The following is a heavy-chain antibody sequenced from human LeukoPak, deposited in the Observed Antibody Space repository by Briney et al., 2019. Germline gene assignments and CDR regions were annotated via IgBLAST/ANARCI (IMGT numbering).Heavy chain of an antibody. CDR2: KYYTGSA. D-gene: IGHD2-2*01. Sequence: SQTLSLTCNVSGVSVSDGRYYWTWIRPHPAKGLEWLGYKYYTGSAKYNPSLKSRLTISVDTSKNQFSLQLSSVTAADTATHYCATPYCSSISCLDVFNMWGQGTRVTVSS. J-gene: IGHJ3*02. CDR1: GVSVSDGRYY. V-gene: IGHV4-31*03. CDR3: ATPYCSSISCLDVFNM.